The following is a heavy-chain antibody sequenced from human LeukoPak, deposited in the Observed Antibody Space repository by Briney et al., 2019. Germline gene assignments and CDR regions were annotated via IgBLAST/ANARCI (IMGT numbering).Heavy chain of an antibody. Sequence: GGSLRLSCAASGFTFSSYSMNWVRQAPGKGLEWVSSISSSSSYIYYADSVKGRFTISRDNAKNSLYLQMNSLKTEDTAVYYCARAFYDGSGYSFDYWGQGTLVTVSS. J-gene: IGHJ4*02. V-gene: IGHV3-21*04. D-gene: IGHD3-22*01. CDR3: ARAFYDGSGYSFDY. CDR2: ISSSSSYI. CDR1: GFTFSSYS.